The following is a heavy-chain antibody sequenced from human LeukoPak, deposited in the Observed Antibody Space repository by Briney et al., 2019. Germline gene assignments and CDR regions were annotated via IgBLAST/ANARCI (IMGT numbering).Heavy chain of an antibody. D-gene: IGHD6-19*01. CDR1: GFTFSSYE. V-gene: IGHV3-48*03. CDR3: ARIPSGWHFDY. Sequence: GGSLRLSCAASGFTFSSYEMNWVRQAPGKGLEGVSYISSSGSTIYYAASVKGRFTISRDNAKNSLYLQMNSLRAEDTAVYYCARIPSGWHFDYRGQGTPVTVSS. J-gene: IGHJ4*02. CDR2: ISSSGSTI.